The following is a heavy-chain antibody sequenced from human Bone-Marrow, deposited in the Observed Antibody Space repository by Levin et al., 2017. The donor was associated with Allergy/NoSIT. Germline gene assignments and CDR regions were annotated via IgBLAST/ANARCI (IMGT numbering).Heavy chain of an antibody. D-gene: IGHD3-16*01. J-gene: IGHJ4*02. Sequence: GGSLRLSCVASGFIFSDYYMSWIRQAPGKGMEWISYISNSGSTIYYADSVRGRFAVSRDNTKNSLYLHMNSLTAEDTAVYYCARDGGLIDYWGQGTLVAVSS. CDR3: ARDGGLIDY. CDR1: GFIFSDYY. CDR2: ISNSGSTI. V-gene: IGHV3-11*01.